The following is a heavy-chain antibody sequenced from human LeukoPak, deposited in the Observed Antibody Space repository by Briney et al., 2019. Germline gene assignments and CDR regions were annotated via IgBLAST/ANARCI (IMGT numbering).Heavy chain of an antibody. CDR1: GFTFSSYG. D-gene: IGHD5-12*01. J-gene: IGHJ4*02. CDR3: AKGDSGYYAFDY. CDR2: ISYDGSNK. Sequence: GRSLRLSCAASGFTFSSYGMHWVRQAPGKGLEWVAVISYDGSNKYYADSVKGRFTISRDNSKNTLYLHMNSLRAEDTAVYYCAKGDSGYYAFDYWGPGTLVTVSS. V-gene: IGHV3-30*18.